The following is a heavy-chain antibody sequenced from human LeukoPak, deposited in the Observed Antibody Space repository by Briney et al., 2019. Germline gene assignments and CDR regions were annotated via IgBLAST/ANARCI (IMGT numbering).Heavy chain of an antibody. CDR2: VYYTGST. V-gene: IGHV4-59*01. D-gene: IGHD3-3*01. Sequence: PSEPLSLTCSVSGGSISTYYWNWIRQTPGKGLEWVGYVYYTGSTWHNPSLKSRVTISVDTSKNQFSLRLNSVTTADTAVYYCARGDFWSASPGYWGQGTLVTVSS. CDR3: ARGDFWSASPGY. CDR1: GGSISTYY. J-gene: IGHJ4*02.